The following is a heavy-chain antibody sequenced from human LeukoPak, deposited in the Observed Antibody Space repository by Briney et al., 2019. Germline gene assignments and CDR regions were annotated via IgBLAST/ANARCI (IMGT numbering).Heavy chain of an antibody. J-gene: IGHJ4*02. Sequence: GGSLRLSCAASGFTFSSYAMSWVRQAPGKGLEWVSAISGSGGSTYYADSVKSRFTISRDNSKNTLYLQMNSLRAEDTAVYYCAKAQQWLVGYYFDYWGQGTLVTVSS. D-gene: IGHD6-19*01. V-gene: IGHV3-23*01. CDR2: ISGSGGST. CDR1: GFTFSSYA. CDR3: AKAQQWLVGYYFDY.